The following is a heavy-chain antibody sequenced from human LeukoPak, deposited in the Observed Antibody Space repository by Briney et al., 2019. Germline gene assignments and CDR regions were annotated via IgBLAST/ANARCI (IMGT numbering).Heavy chain of an antibody. J-gene: IGHJ6*02. CDR1: GFTFSVSA. CDR2: IRTKTNNYAT. CDR3: TRRVGDSYFYGMDV. Sequence: GGSLRLSCATSGFTFSVSALHWVRQASGKGLEWVGHIRTKTNNYATAYGASVKGRFTISRDDSENTAYLQLNSLKTEDTAVYYCTRRVGDSYFYGMDVWGQGTPVTVSS. V-gene: IGHV3-73*01. D-gene: IGHD5/OR15-5a*01.